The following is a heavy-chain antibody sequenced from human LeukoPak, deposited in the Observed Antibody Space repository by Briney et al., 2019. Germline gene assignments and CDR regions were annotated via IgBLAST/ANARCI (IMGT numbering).Heavy chain of an antibody. J-gene: IGHJ5*02. V-gene: IGHV3-74*01. CDR2: INSDGSRT. CDR3: ARGPIGSSWFWFDP. Sequence: GGSLRLSCAASGFTFSSYWMHWVRQAPGKGLVWVSRINSDGSRTSYADSVKGRFTISRDNAKNTLYLQMNSLRAEDTAVYYCARGPIGSSWFWFDPWGQGTLVTVSS. CDR1: GFTFSSYW. D-gene: IGHD6-13*01.